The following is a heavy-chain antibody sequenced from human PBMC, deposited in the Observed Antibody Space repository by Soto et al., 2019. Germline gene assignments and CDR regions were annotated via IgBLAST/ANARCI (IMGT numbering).Heavy chain of an antibody. CDR1: GYTFDIYG. V-gene: IGHV1-18*01. CDR3: ARDRSYYYDSSGYPFDF. CDR2: ISADNGDT. Sequence: GSVKVSCKASGYTFDIYGISWVRQVPGKGPEWMGWISADNGDTKYAQRMQGRVTMTTDTATSTAYMELRSLRSDDTAVYYCARDRSYYYDSSGYPFDFWGQGSLVTVYS. D-gene: IGHD3-22*01. J-gene: IGHJ4*02.